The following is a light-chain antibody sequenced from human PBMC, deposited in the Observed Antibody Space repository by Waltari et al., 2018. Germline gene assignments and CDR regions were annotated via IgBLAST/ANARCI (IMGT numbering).Light chain of an antibody. Sequence: QSALTQSASVSGSPGQSITLPCPGTSSDVGGYHFDSWYQHHPSKAPKLIIHEVSNRPSGVSNRFSGSKSGNTASLTISGLQAEDEADYYCSSYTSRSTLVFGGGTKLTVL. CDR1: SSDVGGYHF. CDR3: SSYTSRSTLV. J-gene: IGLJ3*02. V-gene: IGLV2-14*01. CDR2: EVS.